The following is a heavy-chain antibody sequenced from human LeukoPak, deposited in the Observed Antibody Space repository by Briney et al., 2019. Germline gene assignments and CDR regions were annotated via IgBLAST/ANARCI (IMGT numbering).Heavy chain of an antibody. Sequence: PGGSLRLSCAASGFTFDDYAMHWVRQAPGKGLEWVSGISWNSGSIGYADSVKGRFTISRDNAKNSLYLQMNSLRAEDTALYYCAKATKTLAYCGGDCYSKVDAFDIWGQGTMVTVSS. CDR2: ISWNSGSI. V-gene: IGHV3-9*01. CDR3: AKATKTLAYCGGDCYSKVDAFDI. D-gene: IGHD2-21*02. J-gene: IGHJ3*02. CDR1: GFTFDDYA.